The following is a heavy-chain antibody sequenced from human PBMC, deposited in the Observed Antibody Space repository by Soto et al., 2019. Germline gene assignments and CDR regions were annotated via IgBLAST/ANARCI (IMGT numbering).Heavy chain of an antibody. J-gene: IGHJ4*02. CDR2: INAGIGNT. V-gene: IGHV1-3*01. D-gene: IGHD2-15*01. Sequence: QVQLVQSGAGVKKPGASVKVSCKASGYTFTNYAIHWVRQAPGQRLEWMAWINAGIGNTKYSQKFQGRVTITRDTSASTAYMDLSSLRSEDTAVYFCAREYCSGGTCYSFFDYWGQGTLVTVSS. CDR1: GYTFTNYA. CDR3: AREYCSGGTCYSFFDY.